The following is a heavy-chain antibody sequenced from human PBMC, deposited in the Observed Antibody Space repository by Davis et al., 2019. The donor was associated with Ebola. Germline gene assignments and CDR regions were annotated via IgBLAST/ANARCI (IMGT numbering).Heavy chain of an antibody. CDR2: IIPILGIA. Sequence: SVKVSCKASEGTFSSYAISWVRQAPGQGLEWMGRIIPILGIANYAQKFQGRVTITADKSTSTAYMELRSLRSDDTAVYYCARDDYSNSPHYYYGMDVWGQGTTVTVSS. CDR1: EGTFSSYA. V-gene: IGHV1-69*04. D-gene: IGHD4-11*01. CDR3: ARDDYSNSPHYYYGMDV. J-gene: IGHJ6*02.